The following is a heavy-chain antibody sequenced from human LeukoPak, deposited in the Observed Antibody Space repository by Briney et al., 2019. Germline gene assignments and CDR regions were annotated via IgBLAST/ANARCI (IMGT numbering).Heavy chain of an antibody. Sequence: GGSLRLSCAASGFTFSGSAMHWVRQASGKGLEWVGRIRSKANSYATAYAASVKGRFTISRDDSKNTAYLQMNSLKTEDAAVYYCTRRRRCGGDCYSDYWGQGTLVTVSS. CDR2: IRSKANSYAT. D-gene: IGHD2-21*02. CDR1: GFTFSGSA. CDR3: TRRRRCGGDCYSDY. V-gene: IGHV3-73*01. J-gene: IGHJ4*02.